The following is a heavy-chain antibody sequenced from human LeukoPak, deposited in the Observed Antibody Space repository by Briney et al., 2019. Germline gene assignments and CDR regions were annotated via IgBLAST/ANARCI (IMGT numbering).Heavy chain of an antibody. Sequence: GGSLRLSCAASGFTFSSYAMHWVRQAPGKGLEYVSAINSNGGSTYYANSVKGRFTISRDNSKNTLYLQMGSLRAEDMAVYYCARQATRIAAAGTSIDYWAREPWSPSPQ. D-gene: IGHD6-13*01. V-gene: IGHV3-64*01. CDR1: GFTFSSYA. CDR2: INSNGGST. J-gene: IGHJ4*02. CDR3: ARQATRIAAAGTSIDY.